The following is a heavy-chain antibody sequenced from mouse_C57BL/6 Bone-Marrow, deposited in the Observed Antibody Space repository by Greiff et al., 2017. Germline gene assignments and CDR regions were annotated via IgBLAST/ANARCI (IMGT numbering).Heavy chain of an antibody. J-gene: IGHJ4*01. CDR3: ARYDYDGDAMDD. D-gene: IGHD2-4*01. CDR1: GFTFSDYG. Sequence: EVMLVESGGGLVQPGGSLKLSCAASGFTFSDYGMAWVRQAPRKGPEWVAFISNLAYSIYYADTVTGRFTISRENAKNTLYLEMSSLRSEDTAMYYCARYDYDGDAMDDWGQGTSVTVSS. V-gene: IGHV5-15*01. CDR2: ISNLAYSI.